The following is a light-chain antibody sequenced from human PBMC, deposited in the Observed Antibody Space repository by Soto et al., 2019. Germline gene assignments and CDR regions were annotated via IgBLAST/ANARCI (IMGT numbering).Light chain of an antibody. CDR1: QSISSW. V-gene: IGKV1-5*03. CDR3: HQYNSYSRT. CDR2: KAT. Sequence: DIKMTQSPSTLSASIGDRVTITCRASQSISSWLAWYQQKPGKAPKLLIYKATTLESGVPSRFSGSGYGTEFTLTISSLQADDFAIYFCHQYNSYSRTFGQGTKVDI. J-gene: IGKJ1*01.